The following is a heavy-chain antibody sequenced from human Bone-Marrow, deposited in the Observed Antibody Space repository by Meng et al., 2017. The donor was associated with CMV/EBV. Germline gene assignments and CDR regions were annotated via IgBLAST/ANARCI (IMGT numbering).Heavy chain of an antibody. J-gene: IGHJ4*02. CDR1: GGSISSSSYY. CDR2: IYYSGST. Sequence: SETLSLTCPVSGGSISSSSYYWGWIRQPPGKGLEWIGSIYYSGSTYYNPSLKSRVTISVDTSKNQFSLKLSSVTAADTAVYYCARLIVGATYVDYWGQGTLVTVSS. D-gene: IGHD1-26*01. V-gene: IGHV4-39*01. CDR3: ARLIVGATYVDY.